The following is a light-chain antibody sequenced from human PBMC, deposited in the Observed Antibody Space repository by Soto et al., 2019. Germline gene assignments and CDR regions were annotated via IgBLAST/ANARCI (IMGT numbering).Light chain of an antibody. CDR1: QSVSSK. Sequence: EIVLTQSPGTLSVSPGERATLSCRASQSVSSKLAWYQQKPGQAPRLLFYGASTGATGIPARFSGSGSETEFTLSISSLHSEDFAVYYCQQYNNWPWTFGQGTKVDIK. CDR2: GAS. V-gene: IGKV3-15*01. J-gene: IGKJ1*01. CDR3: QQYNNWPWT.